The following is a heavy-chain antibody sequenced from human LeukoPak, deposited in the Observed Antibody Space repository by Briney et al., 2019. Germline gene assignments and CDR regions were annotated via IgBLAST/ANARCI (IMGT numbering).Heavy chain of an antibody. J-gene: IGHJ4*02. V-gene: IGHV1-46*01. CDR2: INPSGGST. CDR1: GYTFTSYY. D-gene: IGHD2-2*01. CDR3: ARDGSSTTWDY. Sequence: GASVKVSCKASGYTFTSYYMHWVRQAPGQGLEWMGIINPSGGSTSYAQKFQGRVTMTRDMSTSTVYMERSSLRSEDTAVYYCARDGSSTTWDYWGQGTLVTVSS.